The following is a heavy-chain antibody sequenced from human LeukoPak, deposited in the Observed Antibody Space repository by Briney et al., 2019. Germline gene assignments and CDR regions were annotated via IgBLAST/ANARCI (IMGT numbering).Heavy chain of an antibody. J-gene: IGHJ5*02. CDR2: IYYSGST. V-gene: IGHV4-59*01. D-gene: IGHD2-2*01. Sequence: SETLSLTCTVSGGSISSYYWSWIRQPPGKGLEWIGYIYYSGSTNYNPSLKSRVTISADTSKNQFSLKLSSVTAADTAVYYCARVGYCSSTSCSNWFDPWGQGTLVTVSS. CDR1: GGSISSYY. CDR3: ARVGYCSSTSCSNWFDP.